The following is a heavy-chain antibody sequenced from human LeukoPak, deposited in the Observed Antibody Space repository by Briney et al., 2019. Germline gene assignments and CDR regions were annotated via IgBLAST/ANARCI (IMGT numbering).Heavy chain of an antibody. CDR2: IKQDGIEK. CDR1: GFTFSNYW. CDR3: ARLGDPYGSGSYYAMEV. D-gene: IGHD3-10*01. J-gene: IGHJ6*04. V-gene: IGHV3-7*01. Sequence: GGSLRLSCAASGFTFSNYWMSWVRQAPGKGLEWVANIKQDGIEKYYVDSVKGRFTISRDNAKNSQYLQMNSLRAEDTAVYFCARLGDPYGSGSYYAMEVWGKGTTVTVSS.